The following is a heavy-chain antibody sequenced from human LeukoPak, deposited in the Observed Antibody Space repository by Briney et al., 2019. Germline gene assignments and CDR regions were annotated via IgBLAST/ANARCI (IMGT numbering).Heavy chain of an antibody. CDR3: ARWPTGYYFDY. CDR1: GGSFSGYY. V-gene: IGHV4-34*01. J-gene: IGHJ4*02. Sequence: PSETLSLTCAVYGGSFSGYYWSWIRQPPGKGLEWIGEINHSGSTNYNPSLKSRVTISVDTSKNQFSLKLSSVTAADTAVYYCARWPTGYYFDYWGQGTLVTVSS. CDR2: INHSGST.